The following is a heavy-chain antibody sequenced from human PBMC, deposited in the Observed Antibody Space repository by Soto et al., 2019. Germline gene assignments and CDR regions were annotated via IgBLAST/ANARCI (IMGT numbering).Heavy chain of an antibody. J-gene: IGHJ4*02. CDR2: ISGSGGST. Sequence: AGGSLRLSCAASGFTFSSYAMSWVRQAPGKGLEWVSAISGSGGSTYYADSVKGRFTISRDNSKNTLYLQMNSLRAEDTAVYYCAKDFSHPPDDDSDYWGQGTLVTVSS. V-gene: IGHV3-23*01. CDR1: GFTFSSYA. D-gene: IGHD1-1*01. CDR3: AKDFSHPPDDDSDY.